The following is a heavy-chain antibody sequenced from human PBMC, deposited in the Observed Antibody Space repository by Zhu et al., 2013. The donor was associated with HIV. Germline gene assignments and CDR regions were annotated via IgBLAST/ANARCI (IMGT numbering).Heavy chain of an antibody. J-gene: IGHJ4*02. CDR2: INPNSGGT. D-gene: IGHD3-3*01. CDR1: GGTFSSYA. V-gene: IGHV1-2*02. CDR3: ASYDFWSGYDY. Sequence: QVQLVQSGAEVKKPGSSVKVSCKASGGTFSSYAISWVRQAPGQGLEWMGGINPNSGGTNYAQKFQGRVTMTRDTSISTAYMELSRLRSDDTAVYYCASYDFWSGYDYWGQGTLVTVSS.